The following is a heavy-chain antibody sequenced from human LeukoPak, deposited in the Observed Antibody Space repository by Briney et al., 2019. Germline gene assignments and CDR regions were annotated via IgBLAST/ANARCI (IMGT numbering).Heavy chain of an antibody. J-gene: IGHJ5*02. D-gene: IGHD3-9*01. V-gene: IGHV3-74*01. Sequence: GGSLRLSCAASGFTFSSYWMHWVRQAPGKGLVWVSRINSDGSSTSYADSVKGRFTISRDNAKNTLYLQMNSLRAEDTAEYYCARDSPLRYFDWALYNWFDPWGQGTLVTVSS. CDR3: ARDSPLRYFDWALYNWFDP. CDR1: GFTFSSYW. CDR2: INSDGSST.